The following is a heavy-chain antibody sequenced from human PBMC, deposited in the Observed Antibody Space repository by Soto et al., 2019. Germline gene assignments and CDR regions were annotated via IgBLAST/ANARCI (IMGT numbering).Heavy chain of an antibody. Sequence: SVKVSCKASGGTFSSYAISWVRQAPGQGLEWMGGIIPIFGTASYAQKFQGRVTITADESTSTAYMELSSLRSEDTAVYYCARASLRFLEWLLNASGMDVWGQGTTVTVSS. CDR1: GGTFSSYA. J-gene: IGHJ6*02. D-gene: IGHD3-3*01. CDR2: IIPIFGTA. CDR3: ARASLRFLEWLLNASGMDV. V-gene: IGHV1-69*13.